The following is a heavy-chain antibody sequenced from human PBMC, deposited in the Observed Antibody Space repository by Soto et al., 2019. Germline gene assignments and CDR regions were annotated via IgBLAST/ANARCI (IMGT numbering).Heavy chain of an antibody. V-gene: IGHV1-2*02. J-gene: IGHJ6*01. CDR2: INPNSGGT. CDR3: ARGDCSTLRCYERTYYYYGMGV. D-gene: IGHD2-2*01. Sequence: SVKIACKASGYTFNGYYIHWERQAPGQGPEWMGWINPNSGGTNSAQKFQGRVTMTRDTSISTAYMELSRLRSDDTAVYYCARGDCSTLRCYERTYYYYGMGVCRQRPTFT. CDR1: GYTFNGYY.